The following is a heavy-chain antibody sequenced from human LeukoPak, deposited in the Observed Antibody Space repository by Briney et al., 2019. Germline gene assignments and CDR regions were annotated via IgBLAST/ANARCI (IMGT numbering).Heavy chain of an antibody. CDR3: ARETWELLRTYYFDY. J-gene: IGHJ4*02. D-gene: IGHD1-26*01. V-gene: IGHV3-21*01. CDR1: GFTFSSYS. CDR2: ISSSSSYI. Sequence: GGSLRLSCAASGFTFSSYSMNWVRQAPGKGLEWVSSISSSSSYIYYADSVKGRFTISRDNAKNSLYLQMNSLRAEDTAVHYCARETWELLRTYYFDYWGQGTLVTVSS.